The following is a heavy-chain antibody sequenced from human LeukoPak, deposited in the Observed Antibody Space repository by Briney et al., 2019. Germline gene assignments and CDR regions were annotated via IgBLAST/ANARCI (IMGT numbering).Heavy chain of an antibody. D-gene: IGHD3-22*01. V-gene: IGHV3-53*01. Sequence: GGSLRLSCAASGFTVSSNYMSWVRQAPGKGLEWVSVIYSGGSTYYADSVKGRFTISRDNSKNTLYLQMNSLRAEDTAVYYCARRISYYYDSSGYYKAHDAFDIWGQRTMVTVSS. J-gene: IGHJ3*02. CDR1: GFTVSSNY. CDR2: IYSGGST. CDR3: ARRISYYYDSSGYYKAHDAFDI.